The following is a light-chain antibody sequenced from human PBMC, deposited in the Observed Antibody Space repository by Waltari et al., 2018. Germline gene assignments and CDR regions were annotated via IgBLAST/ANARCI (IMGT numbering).Light chain of an antibody. J-gene: IGLJ1*01. CDR1: RSAVGGYNY. CDR3: CSYAGRYTYV. CDR2: DVS. Sequence: QSALTQPRSVSGSPGQSVTIPCTGARSAVGGYNYVSWYQQPPGKAPKLMIYDVSKRPSGVPDRFSGSKSGDTASLTISGLRAEDEADYYCCSYAGRYTYVFGTGTKVTVL. V-gene: IGLV2-11*01.